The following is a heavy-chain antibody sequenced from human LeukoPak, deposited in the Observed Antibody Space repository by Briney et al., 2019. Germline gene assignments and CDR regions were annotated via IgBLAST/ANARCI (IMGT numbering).Heavy chain of an antibody. CDR2: ISGSGGST. CDR3: AKDGIYYGSVGENYFDY. V-gene: IGHV3-23*01. CDR1: GFTFSSYA. J-gene: IGHJ4*02. D-gene: IGHD3-10*01. Sequence: GGSLRLSCAASGFTFSSYAMSWVRQAPGKGLEWVSAISGSGGSTYYADSVKGRFTISRDNSKNTLYLQMNSLRAEDTAVYYCAKDGIYYGSVGENYFDYWGQGTLVTVSS.